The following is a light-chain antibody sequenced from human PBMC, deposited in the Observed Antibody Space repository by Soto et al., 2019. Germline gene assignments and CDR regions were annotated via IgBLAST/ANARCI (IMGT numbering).Light chain of an antibody. Sequence: QSVLTQPASVSGSPGQSITISCTGTSSDVGGYNYVSWYQQHPDKAPKLILYEVSNRPSGVSNRFSGSKSGNTASLTSSGLQTEDGADYYCSSYTDNSTLVFGTGTKVTVL. CDR2: EVS. J-gene: IGLJ1*01. V-gene: IGLV2-14*01. CDR3: SSYTDNSTLV. CDR1: SSDVGGYNY.